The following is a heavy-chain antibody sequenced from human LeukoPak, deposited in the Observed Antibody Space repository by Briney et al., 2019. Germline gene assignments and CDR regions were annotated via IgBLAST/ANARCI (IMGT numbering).Heavy chain of an antibody. D-gene: IGHD3-10*01. CDR3: ARSQPRDSGTYLFDWFDP. V-gene: IGHV3-21*01. CDR2: ISTSSIYI. Sequence: GGSLRLSCAASGFTFSSYAMSWVRQAPGKGPEWVSSISTSSIYIYYADSVKGRFTISRDNAKNSLYLQLNSLRAEDTAVYYCARSQPRDSGTYLFDWFDPWGQGTLVTVSS. J-gene: IGHJ5*02. CDR1: GFTFSSYA.